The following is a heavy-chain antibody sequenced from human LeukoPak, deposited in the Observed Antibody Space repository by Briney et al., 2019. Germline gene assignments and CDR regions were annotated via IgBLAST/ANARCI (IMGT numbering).Heavy chain of an antibody. CDR3: ARGKDARVFDY. D-gene: IGHD3-10*02. Sequence: SETLSLTCTVAGGSISSSSYCWGWIRQPPWKGLEWIGSIYYSGSTYYNPSLKSRVTISVDTSKNQFSLKLSSVTAADTAVYYCARGKDARVFDYWGQGTLVTVSS. CDR2: IYYSGST. CDR1: GGSISSSSYC. V-gene: IGHV4-39*07. J-gene: IGHJ4*02.